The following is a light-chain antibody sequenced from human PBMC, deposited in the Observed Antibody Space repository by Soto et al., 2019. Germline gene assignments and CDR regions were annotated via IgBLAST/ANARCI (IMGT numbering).Light chain of an antibody. CDR2: AAS. CDR3: QQYNSYLIT. V-gene: IGKV1-9*01. J-gene: IGKJ5*01. Sequence: DIQMTQSPSTLSASVGDTVTITCRASQALSNYLAWYQQKPGKAPKLLIYAASTLQSGVPSRFSGSGSGTEFTLTISSLQPDDFATYYCQQYNSYLITFGQGTRLEIK. CDR1: QALSNY.